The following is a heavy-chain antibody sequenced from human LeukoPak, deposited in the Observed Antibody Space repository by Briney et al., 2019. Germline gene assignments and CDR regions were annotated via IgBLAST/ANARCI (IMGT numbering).Heavy chain of an antibody. CDR1: GFTFSSYG. D-gene: IGHD3-9*01. CDR2: VRYDGSNK. V-gene: IGHV3-30*02. Sequence: GGSLRLSCAASGFTFSSYGMHWLRQAPGKGLEGVAFVRYDGSNKYYADSVKGRFTISRDNSKNTLYLQMNSLRAEDTAVYYCARDRRVLRYFDWEPNDAFDIWGQGTMVTVSS. CDR3: ARDRRVLRYFDWEPNDAFDI. J-gene: IGHJ3*02.